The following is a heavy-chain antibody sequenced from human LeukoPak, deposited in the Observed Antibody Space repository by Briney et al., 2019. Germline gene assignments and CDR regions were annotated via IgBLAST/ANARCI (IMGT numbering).Heavy chain of an antibody. CDR3: AKTYYYGSGSLDY. CDR2: IWYDGSNK. J-gene: IGHJ4*02. V-gene: IGHV3-33*06. D-gene: IGHD3-10*01. Sequence: PGRSLRLSCAASGSTFSTYGMHWVRQAPGKGLEWVAVIWYDGSNKYYADSVKGRFTISRDNSKNTLYLQMNSLRAEDTAVYYCAKTYYYGSGSLDYWGQGTLVTVSS. CDR1: GSTFSTYG.